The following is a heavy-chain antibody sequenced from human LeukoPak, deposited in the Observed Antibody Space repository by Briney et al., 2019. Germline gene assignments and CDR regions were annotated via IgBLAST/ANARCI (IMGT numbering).Heavy chain of an antibody. V-gene: IGHV3-53*01. Sequence: GGSLRLSCAASGFTVSSNYMSWVRQAPGKGLEWVSGISDSGGSTFYADSVKGRLTISRDNSKNTLYLQMNSLRAEDTAVYYCARVVDHDYGDYYLDYWGQGTLVTVSS. CDR2: ISDSGGST. CDR1: GFTVSSNY. D-gene: IGHD4-17*01. J-gene: IGHJ4*02. CDR3: ARVVDHDYGDYYLDY.